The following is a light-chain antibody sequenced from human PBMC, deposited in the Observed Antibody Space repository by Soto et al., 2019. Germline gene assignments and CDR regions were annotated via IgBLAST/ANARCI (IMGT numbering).Light chain of an antibody. CDR1: QGTREV. CDR2: AAS. V-gene: IGKV1-17*01. CDR3: LQHNSYPLT. J-gene: IGKJ4*01. Sequence: IYITPSPSSLSVSVGDRVSISFRARQGTREVLCWYQQKPGKAPKRLIYAASSLQSGVPSRFSGSGSGTEFTLTISSLQPEDFATYYCLQHNSYPLTFGGGTKVEIK.